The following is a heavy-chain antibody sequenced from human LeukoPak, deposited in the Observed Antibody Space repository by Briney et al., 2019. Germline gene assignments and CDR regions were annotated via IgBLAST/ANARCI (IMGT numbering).Heavy chain of an antibody. D-gene: IGHD3-22*01. CDR1: GYSISSGYY. J-gene: IGHJ4*02. CDR2: IYHSGST. CDR3: ARVSSYYDSSGYVGY. Sequence: SETLSLTCTVSGYSISSGYYWGWIRQPPGKGLEWIGSIYHSGSTYYNPSLKGRVTISVDTSKNQFSLKLSSVTAADTAVYYCARVSSYYDSSGYVGYWGQGTLVTVSS. V-gene: IGHV4-38-2*02.